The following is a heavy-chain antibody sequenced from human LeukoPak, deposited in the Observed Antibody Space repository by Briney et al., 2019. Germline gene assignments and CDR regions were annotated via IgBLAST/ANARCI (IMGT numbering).Heavy chain of an antibody. Sequence: PGGSLRLSCAASGFTFNNYAMRWVRQAPGKGLEWLSRIVGRGDQEFYADSVKGRFIISRDNSRNTLSLQMNSLRAADTALYYGAQGGLQRRFNFDSWGQGTLVTVSS. CDR2: IVGRGDQE. J-gene: IGHJ4*02. CDR1: GFTFNNYA. D-gene: IGHD1-1*01. V-gene: IGHV3-23*01. CDR3: AQGGLQRRFNFDS.